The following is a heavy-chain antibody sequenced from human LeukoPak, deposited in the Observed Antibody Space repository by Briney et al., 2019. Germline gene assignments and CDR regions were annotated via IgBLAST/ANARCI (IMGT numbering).Heavy chain of an antibody. CDR1: GASISSGGYY. CDR3: ARQKSAVVAATLSNWFDP. J-gene: IGHJ5*02. CDR2: IYNSGST. Sequence: SETLSLTCTVSGASISSGGYYWSWIRQHPGKGLEWIGYIYNSGSTYYNSSLKSRVTISVDKSKNQFSLKLSSVTAADTAVYYCARQKSAVVAATLSNWFDPWGQGTLVTVSS. V-gene: IGHV4-31*03. D-gene: IGHD2-15*01.